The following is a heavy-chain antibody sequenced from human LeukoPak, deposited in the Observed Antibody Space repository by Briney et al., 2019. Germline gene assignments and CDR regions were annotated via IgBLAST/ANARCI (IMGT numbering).Heavy chain of an antibody. CDR1: GFTFSSYG. J-gene: IGHJ5*02. V-gene: IGHV3-30*02. CDR3: AKDVTGSYPRFDP. Sequence: GGSLRLSCAASGFTFSSYGMHWVRQALGKGLEWVAFIRYDGSNKYYADSVKGRFTISRDNSKNTLYLQMNSLRAEDTAVYYCAKDVTGSYPRFDPWGQGTLVTVSS. D-gene: IGHD1-20*01. CDR2: IRYDGSNK.